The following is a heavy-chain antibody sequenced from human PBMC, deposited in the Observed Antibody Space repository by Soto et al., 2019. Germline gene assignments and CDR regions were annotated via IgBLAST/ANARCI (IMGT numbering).Heavy chain of an antibody. CDR1: GFTFSDYY. Sequence: PGGSLRLSCAASGFTFSDYYMSWIRQAPGKGLEWVSYISSSDSTIYYADSVKGRFTISRDNAKNSLYLQMNSLRAEDTAVYYCARDQYYYGSGSYPYYYYGMDVWGQGTTVTVSS. CDR3: ARDQYYYGSGSYPYYYYGMDV. D-gene: IGHD3-10*01. J-gene: IGHJ6*02. V-gene: IGHV3-11*01. CDR2: ISSSDSTI.